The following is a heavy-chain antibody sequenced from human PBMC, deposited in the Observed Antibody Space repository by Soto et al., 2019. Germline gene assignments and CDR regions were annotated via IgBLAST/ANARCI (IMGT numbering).Heavy chain of an antibody. J-gene: IGHJ4*02. CDR1: GFTFSNYW. CDR3: ARGPSYSDSYFDH. CDR2: IKQDGSET. V-gene: IGHV3-7*01. D-gene: IGHD4-17*01. Sequence: GGSLRLSCASSGFTFSNYWMSLVRQAPGKGLEWVAKIKQDGSETYYADSVEGRFTISRDNSKNTVYLQMNSLRLEDTAVYYCARGPSYSDSYFDHWGQGTLVTVSS.